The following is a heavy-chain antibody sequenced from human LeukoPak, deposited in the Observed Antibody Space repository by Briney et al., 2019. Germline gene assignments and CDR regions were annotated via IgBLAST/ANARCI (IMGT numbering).Heavy chain of an antibody. CDR1: RFTFTTYA. CDR3: TKDLALAGTGGGFDV. D-gene: IGHD6-19*01. J-gene: IGHJ3*01. V-gene: IGHV3-23*01. Sequence: GGSLRLSCAASRFTFTTYAINWVRQAPGKGLEWVSGISGGGDKTYYADSVNGRFTISRDNSKNTVSLQMSSLRAEDTALYYCTKDLALAGTGGGFDVWGRGTRVAVSS. CDR2: ISGGGDKT.